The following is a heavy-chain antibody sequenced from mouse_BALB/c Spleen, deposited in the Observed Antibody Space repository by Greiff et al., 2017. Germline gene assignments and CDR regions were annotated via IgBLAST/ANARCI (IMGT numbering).Heavy chain of an antibody. CDR3: ARGRHYYDYAMDY. J-gene: IGHJ4*01. V-gene: IGHV5-6-5*01. Sequence: EVKLVESGGGLVKPGGSLKLSCAASGFTFSSYAMSWVRQTPEKRLEWVASISSGGSTYYPDSVKGRFTISRDNARNILYLQMSSLRSEDTAMYYCARGRHYYDYAMDYWGQGTSVTVSS. CDR2: ISSGGST. D-gene: IGHD1-2*01. CDR1: GFTFSSYA.